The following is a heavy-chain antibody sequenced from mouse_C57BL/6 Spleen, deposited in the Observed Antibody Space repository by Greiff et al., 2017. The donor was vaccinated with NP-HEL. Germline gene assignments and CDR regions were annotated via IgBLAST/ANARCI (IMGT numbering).Heavy chain of an antibody. Sequence: QVQLQQSGAELVRPGSSVKLSCKASGYTFTSYWMHWVKQRPIQGLEWIGNIDPSDSETHYNQKFKDKATLTVDKSSSTAYMQLSSLTSEDSAVYYCARGMVTTPGGFAYWGQGTLVTVSA. CDR3: ARGMVTTPGGFAY. V-gene: IGHV1-52*01. J-gene: IGHJ3*01. D-gene: IGHD2-2*01. CDR1: GYTFTSYW. CDR2: IDPSDSET.